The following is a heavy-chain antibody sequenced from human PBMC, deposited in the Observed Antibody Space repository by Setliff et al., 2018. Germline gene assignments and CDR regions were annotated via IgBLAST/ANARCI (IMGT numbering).Heavy chain of an antibody. D-gene: IGHD6-25*01. V-gene: IGHV1-46*01. CDR2: INPGGLSS. Sequence: ASVKVSCKTSGYSFTSHYMHWVRQAPGQGLEWMGIINPGGLSSSSTQKFEGRVTVTRDTSTSTVYMELNSLTSDDTAVYYCARAGLAAAGRKGVFDHWGQGTLVTVSS. CDR1: GYSFTSHY. CDR3: ARAGLAAAGRKGVFDH. J-gene: IGHJ4*02.